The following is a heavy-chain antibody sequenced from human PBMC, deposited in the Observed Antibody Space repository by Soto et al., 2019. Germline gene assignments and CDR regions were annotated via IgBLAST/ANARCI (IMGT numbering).Heavy chain of an antibody. J-gene: IGHJ3*02. D-gene: IGHD2-2*01. CDR2: MSGGGDST. V-gene: IGHV3-23*01. CDR3: AKVIVVVPDALDI. CDR1: GFTFSNYA. Sequence: EVQLLESGGGLVQPGGSLRLSCAVSGFTFSNYAMSWVRQAPGKGLEWVSAMSGGGDSTYYADSVKGRFTISRDNSKNTLYLQMNSLRAEDTAVYYCAKVIVVVPDALDIWGQGTMVTVSS.